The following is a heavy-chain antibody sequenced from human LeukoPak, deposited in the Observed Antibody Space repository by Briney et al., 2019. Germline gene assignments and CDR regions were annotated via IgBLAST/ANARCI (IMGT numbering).Heavy chain of an antibody. Sequence: GGSLRLSCAASESTFSNAWMSWVRQAPGKGLEWVGRIKRKSDGGRIDYAAPVKGRFTISRDDSKNTLYLQMNSLRTEDTAVYFCTTLNYGADYYYGMDVWGQGTTVTVSS. CDR2: IKRKSDGGRI. CDR1: ESTFSNAW. CDR3: TTLNYGADYYYGMDV. D-gene: IGHD4-17*01. J-gene: IGHJ6*02. V-gene: IGHV3-15*01.